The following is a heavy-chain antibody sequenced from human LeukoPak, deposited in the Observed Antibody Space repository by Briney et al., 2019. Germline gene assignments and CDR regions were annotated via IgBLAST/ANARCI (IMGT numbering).Heavy chain of an antibody. CDR3: ARSIVVVVAATPFDY. D-gene: IGHD2-15*01. CDR1: GFTFNTYG. V-gene: IGHV3-30*03. CDR2: ISYDGTNK. Sequence: GGSLRLSCAVSGFTFNTYGIHWVRQTPNKGLEWVALISYDGTNKYYADSVKGRFTISRDNSKNTLYLQMNSLRAEDTAVYYCARSIVVVVAATPFDYWGQGTLVTVSS. J-gene: IGHJ4*02.